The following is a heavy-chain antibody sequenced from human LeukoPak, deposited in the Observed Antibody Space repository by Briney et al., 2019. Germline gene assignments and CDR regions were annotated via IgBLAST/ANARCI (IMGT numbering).Heavy chain of an antibody. J-gene: IGHJ4*02. CDR3: ASGIAAAYLFDY. CDR2: INAGNGNT. V-gene: IGHV1-3*01. D-gene: IGHD6-13*01. CDR1: GYTFTSYA. Sequence: ASVKVSCKASGYTFTSYAMHWVRQAPGQRLEWMGWINAGNGNTKYSQRFQGRVTITRDTSASTAYMELSSLRSEDTAVYYCASGIAAAYLFDYWGQGTLVTVSS.